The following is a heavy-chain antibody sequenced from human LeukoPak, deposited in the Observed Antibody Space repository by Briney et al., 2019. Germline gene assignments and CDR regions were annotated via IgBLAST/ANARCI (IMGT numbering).Heavy chain of an antibody. J-gene: IGHJ4*02. D-gene: IGHD2-15*01. CDR3: AKVPSVVGRRPFDY. CDR2: ISGSGGTT. V-gene: IGHV3-23*01. CDR1: GFPFGTYG. Sequence: GGSLRLSCTTSGFPFGTYGMNWVRQAPGKGLEWVSTISGSGGTTYYADSVKGRFTISRDNSMNTLFIHMSSLRAEDTAVYYCAKVPSVVGRRPFDYWGQGTLVTVSS.